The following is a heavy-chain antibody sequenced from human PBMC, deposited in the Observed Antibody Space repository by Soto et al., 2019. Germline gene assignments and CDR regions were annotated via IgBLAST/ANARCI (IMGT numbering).Heavy chain of an antibody. V-gene: IGHV3-30*18. CDR1: GFTFSHYG. D-gene: IGHD3-10*02. CDR3: ANVLGAWPTYFYYGMDV. CDR2: ISYDGRNK. Sequence: QVRLVESGGGVVQPGRSLRLSCTASGFTFSHYGMHWARQAPGKGLAWVAIISYDGRNKHYADSVMGRFTISRDHSKNALYLQMNSLRTDDTAVYFCANVLGAWPTYFYYGMDVWGQGTTVTVSS. J-gene: IGHJ6*02.